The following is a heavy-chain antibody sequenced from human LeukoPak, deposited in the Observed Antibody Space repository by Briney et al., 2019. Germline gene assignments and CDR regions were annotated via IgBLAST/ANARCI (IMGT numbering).Heavy chain of an antibody. J-gene: IGHJ4*02. CDR1: GFIFSSYS. D-gene: IGHD3-22*01. CDR2: ITGSGKNT. CDR3: AKPTYYYDSSGYFAYFSYFDY. V-gene: IGHV3-23*01. Sequence: GGSLRLSCAASGFIFSSYSMSWVRQAPGKGLEWVSVITGSGKNTYYADSVKGRFTTSKDNSKNTVYLQMNSLRAEDTAMYYCAKPTYYYDSSGYFAYFSYFDYWGQGTLVTVSS.